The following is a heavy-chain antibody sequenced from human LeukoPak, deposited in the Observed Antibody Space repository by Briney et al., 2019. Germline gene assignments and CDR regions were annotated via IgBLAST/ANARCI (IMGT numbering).Heavy chain of an antibody. J-gene: IGHJ6*03. CDR2: ISGSGGTNT. V-gene: IGHV3-23*01. Sequence: GGSLRLSCAASGFTFSSYAMSWVRQAPGKGLEWVSAISGSGGTNTYYGDSVKGRFTISRDNSKNTLYLQMKSLRAEDTAVYYCAKGGGYEAQYYYYYLDVWGKGTTVTISS. D-gene: IGHD5-12*01. CDR3: AKGGGYEAQYYYYYLDV. CDR1: GFTFSSYA.